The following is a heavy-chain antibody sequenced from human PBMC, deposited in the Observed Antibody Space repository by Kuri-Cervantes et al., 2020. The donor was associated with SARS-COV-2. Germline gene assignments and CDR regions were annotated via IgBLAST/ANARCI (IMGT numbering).Heavy chain of an antibody. V-gene: IGHV4-39*07. CDR2: IYYSGST. D-gene: IGHD5-24*01. CDR3: ARAVGSPVEMATKAAGNYFDY. CDR1: GGSISSGSYY. J-gene: IGHJ4*02. Sequence: GSLRLSCTVSGGSISSGSYYWSWIRQPAGKGLEWIGSIYYSGSTYYNPSLKSRVTISVDRSKNQFSLKLSSVTAADTAVYYCARAVGSPVEMATKAAGNYFDYWGQGTLVTVSS.